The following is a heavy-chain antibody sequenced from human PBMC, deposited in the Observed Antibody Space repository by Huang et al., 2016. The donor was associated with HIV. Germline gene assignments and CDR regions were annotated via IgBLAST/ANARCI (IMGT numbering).Heavy chain of an antibody. Sequence: QVQLQQWGAGLLRPSETLSLTCAVYGGSFSGYYGAWIRQPPGTGREWVGEINNSEGTTYNPSLNRRVTMSVDTSRNQFSLTLTSVTAADTAVYYCARGQGGYYYYYMDVWGKGTTVTVSS. J-gene: IGHJ6*03. CDR1: GGSFSGYY. CDR2: INNSEGT. V-gene: IGHV4-34*01. CDR3: ARGQGGYYYYYMDV.